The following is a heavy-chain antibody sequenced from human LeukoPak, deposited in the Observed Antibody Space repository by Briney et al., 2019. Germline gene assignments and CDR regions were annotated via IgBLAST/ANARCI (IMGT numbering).Heavy chain of an antibody. CDR2: IASDGSST. CDR1: GFTFSSYW. D-gene: IGHD3-3*01. Sequence: GGSLRLSCAASGFTFSSYWMNWVRQAPGKGLVWVSRIASDGSSTTYADSVKGRFSISRDNAKNTLYLQMNSLRAEDTAVYYCARVYDFWSGPKTGYYYYGMDVWGQGTTVTVSS. CDR3: ARVYDFWSGPKTGYYYYGMDV. J-gene: IGHJ6*02. V-gene: IGHV3-74*01.